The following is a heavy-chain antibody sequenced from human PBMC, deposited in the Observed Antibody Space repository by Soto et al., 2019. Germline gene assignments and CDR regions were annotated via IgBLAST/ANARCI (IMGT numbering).Heavy chain of an antibody. CDR1: GFTFSSYE. D-gene: IGHD3-10*01. CDR3: ARGTYYYGSGSYSWGSDY. Sequence: GGSLRLSCAASGFTFSSYEMNWVRQAPGKGLEWVSYISSSGSTIYYADSVKGRFTISRDNAKNSLYLQMNSLRAEDTAVYYCARGTYYYGSGSYSWGSDYWGQGTLVTVSS. CDR2: ISSSGSTI. J-gene: IGHJ4*02. V-gene: IGHV3-48*03.